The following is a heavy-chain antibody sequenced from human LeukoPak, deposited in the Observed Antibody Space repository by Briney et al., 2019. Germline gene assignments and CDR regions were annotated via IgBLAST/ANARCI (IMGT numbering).Heavy chain of an antibody. D-gene: IGHD5-18*01. Sequence: SVKVSCKASGGTFSSCAISWVRQAPGQGLEWMGGIIPIFGTANYAQKFQGRVTITADKSTSTAYMELSSLRSEDTAVYYCARGGTGMVTEYDAFDIWGQGTMVTVSS. CDR3: ARGGTGMVTEYDAFDI. V-gene: IGHV1-69*06. CDR2: IIPIFGTA. J-gene: IGHJ3*02. CDR1: GGTFSSCA.